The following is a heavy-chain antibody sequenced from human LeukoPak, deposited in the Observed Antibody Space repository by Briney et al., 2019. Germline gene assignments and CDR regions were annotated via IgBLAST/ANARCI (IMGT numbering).Heavy chain of an antibody. Sequence: GRSLRLSCAGSGFSFDDYAMHWVRQAPGKGLEWVSGISWNSGSIDYADSVKGRFTISRDNAKNSLYLQMNSLRAEDTALYYCTKLAQSDAFDIWGQGTMVTVSS. J-gene: IGHJ3*02. CDR1: GFSFDDYA. D-gene: IGHD5-24*01. CDR3: TKLAQSDAFDI. V-gene: IGHV3-9*01. CDR2: ISWNSGSI.